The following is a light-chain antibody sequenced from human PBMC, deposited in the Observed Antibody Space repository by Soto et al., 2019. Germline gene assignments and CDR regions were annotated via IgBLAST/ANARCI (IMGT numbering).Light chain of an antibody. CDR3: SSYRSIGSLV. CDR2: DVT. CDR1: SSDVGGFEY. V-gene: IGLV2-14*01. Sequence: QSVLSQPASVSGSPGQSITISCTGTSSDVGGFEYVSWYQHQPGKAPKLIIYDVTKRPSGVSNRFSGSKSGNTASLTISGIQAEDEADYYCSSYRSIGSLVFGTGTKVTVL. J-gene: IGLJ1*01.